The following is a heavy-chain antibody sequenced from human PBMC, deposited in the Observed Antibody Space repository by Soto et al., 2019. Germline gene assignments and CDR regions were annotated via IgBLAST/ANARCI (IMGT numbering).Heavy chain of an antibody. Sequence: PGGSLRLSCAASGFSFSISPMHWVRQAPGKGPEWVALISYDGTNKFYADSGKGRFTISRDYSKNTVDLQMNSLRNEETAVYYCARDIWSGDYKWFDSWGPGTLVTVSS. J-gene: IGHJ5*01. V-gene: IGHV3-30-3*01. D-gene: IGHD3-3*01. CDR2: ISYDGTNK. CDR1: GFSFSISP. CDR3: ARDIWSGDYKWFDS.